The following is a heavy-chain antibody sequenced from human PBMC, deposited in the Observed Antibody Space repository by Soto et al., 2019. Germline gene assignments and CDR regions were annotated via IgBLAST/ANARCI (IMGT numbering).Heavy chain of an antibody. Sequence: GSGPTLVNPTQTLTLTCTFSGFSLSTSGVGVGWIRQPPGKALEWLALIYWDDDKRYSPSLKGRLTITKDTSKNQVVLTMTNMDPVDTATYYCARIMITFGGVIVINAFDIWGQGTMVTVSS. CDR3: ARIMITFGGVIVINAFDI. CDR1: GFSLSTSGVG. V-gene: IGHV2-5*02. J-gene: IGHJ3*02. D-gene: IGHD3-16*02. CDR2: IYWDDDK.